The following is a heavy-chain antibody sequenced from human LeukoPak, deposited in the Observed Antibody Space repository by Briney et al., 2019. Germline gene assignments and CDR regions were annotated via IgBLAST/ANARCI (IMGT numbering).Heavy chain of an antibody. D-gene: IGHD5-12*01. J-gene: IGHJ4*02. CDR2: ISGDGGST. V-gene: IGHV3-43*02. CDR3: AKDIRGDGYDSRFDY. Sequence: GGSLRLSCAASGFAFDDYAMHWVRQAPGTGLEWVSLISGDGGSTYYADSVKGRFTISRDNSKNSLYLQMNGLRTEDTALYYCAKDIRGDGYDSRFDYWGQGTLVTVSP. CDR1: GFAFDDYA.